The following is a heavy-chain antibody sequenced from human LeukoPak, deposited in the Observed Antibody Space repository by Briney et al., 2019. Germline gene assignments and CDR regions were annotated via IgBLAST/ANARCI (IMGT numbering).Heavy chain of an antibody. Sequence: GGSLRLSCAASGFTFSSYAMSWVRQAPGKGLEWVSAISGSGGGTYYADSVKGRFTISRDNSKNTLYLQMNSLRAEDTAVYYCAKHTIVATNTHDYWGQGTLVTVSS. V-gene: IGHV3-23*01. J-gene: IGHJ4*02. CDR1: GFTFSSYA. D-gene: IGHD5-12*01. CDR2: ISGSGGGT. CDR3: AKHTIVATNTHDY.